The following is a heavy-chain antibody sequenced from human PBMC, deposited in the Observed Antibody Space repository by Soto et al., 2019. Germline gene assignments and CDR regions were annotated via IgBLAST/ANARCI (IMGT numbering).Heavy chain of an antibody. V-gene: IGHV4-59*01. CDR1: GGSISSYY. CDR2: IYYSGST. D-gene: IGHD3-3*01. Sequence: PSETLSLTCTVSGGSISSYYWSWIRQPPGKGLEWIGYIYYSGSTNYNPSHKSRVTISVDTSKNQFSLKLSSVTAADTAVYYCASTSIPSYYDFWSGYSLYYYYYGMDVWGQGTTVTVSS. J-gene: IGHJ6*02. CDR3: ASTSIPSYYDFWSGYSLYYYYYGMDV.